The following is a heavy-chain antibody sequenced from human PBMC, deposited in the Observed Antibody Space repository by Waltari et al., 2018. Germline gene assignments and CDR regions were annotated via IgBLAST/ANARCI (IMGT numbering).Heavy chain of an antibody. J-gene: IGHJ4*02. CDR1: GVTIGGTA. V-gene: IGHV3-73*01. CDR2: VRSKHNNFAT. CDR3: TTGIVELESERAAF. Sequence: EVQVVESGGGFIQTGEALRLSCVASGVTIGGTAMEWVRQSPGKGLQWIGRVRSKHNNFATVYAESMRGRSMVSRNASMNTAYLQIDNVTPDDTAVYYFTTGIVELESERAAFWGRGVLVTVTS. D-gene: IGHD1-1*01.